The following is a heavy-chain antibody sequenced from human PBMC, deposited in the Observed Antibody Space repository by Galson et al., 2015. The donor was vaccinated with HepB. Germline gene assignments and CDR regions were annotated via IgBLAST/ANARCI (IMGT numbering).Heavy chain of an antibody. Sequence: SVKVSCKASGYTFTSYGISWVRQAPGQGLEWMGWISAYNGNTNYAQKLQGRVTMTTDTSTSTAYMELRSLRSDDTAVYYCARIDAYYYDSSGYAGYYYGMDVWGQGTTVTVSS. CDR3: ARIDAYYYDSSGYAGYYYGMDV. V-gene: IGHV1-18*01. J-gene: IGHJ6*02. CDR1: GYTFTSYG. CDR2: ISAYNGNT. D-gene: IGHD3-22*01.